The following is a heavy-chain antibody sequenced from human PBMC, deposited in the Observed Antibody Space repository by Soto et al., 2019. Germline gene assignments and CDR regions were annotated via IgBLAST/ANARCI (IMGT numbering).Heavy chain of an antibody. Sequence: GSLRLSCAASGFTFSSYAMHWVRQAPGKGLEWVAVISYDGSNKYYADSVKGRFTISRDNSKNTLYLQMNSLRAEDTAVYYCTRPSRVGYYFDYWGQGTLVTSPQ. CDR2: ISYDGSNK. CDR3: TRPSRVGYYFDY. V-gene: IGHV3-30-3*01. J-gene: IGHJ4*02. CDR1: GFTFSSYA. D-gene: IGHD6-13*01.